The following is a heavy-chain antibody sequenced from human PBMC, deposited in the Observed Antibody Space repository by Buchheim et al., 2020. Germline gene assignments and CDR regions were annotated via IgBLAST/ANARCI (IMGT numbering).Heavy chain of an antibody. V-gene: IGHV3-30*18. Sequence: QVQLVESGGGVVQPGRSLRLSCAASGFTFSSYGMHWVRQAPGKGLEWVAVISYDGSNKYYADSVKGRFTISRDNSKNTLYLQMNSLRAEDTAVYYCAKDPSIYYDSPMGYYFDYWGQGTL. CDR1: GFTFSSYG. CDR3: AKDPSIYYDSPMGYYFDY. CDR2: ISYDGSNK. D-gene: IGHD3-22*01. J-gene: IGHJ4*02.